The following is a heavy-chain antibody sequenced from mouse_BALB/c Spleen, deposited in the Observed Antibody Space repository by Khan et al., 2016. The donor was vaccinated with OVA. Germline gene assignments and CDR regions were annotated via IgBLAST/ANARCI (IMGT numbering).Heavy chain of an antibody. V-gene: IGHV2-2*01. CDR2: IRSGGNT. CDR1: GFSLTTYG. Sequence: VQLMESGPGLVRPSQTLSITCTVSGFSLTTYGVHWVRQSPGRGLEWLGVIRSGGNTDSNAAFISRLSIPKDNSKSQVFFYINSLQADDTAKDYCGRNSYMYDLTYWGQGTLVTVSA. CDR3: GRNSYMYDLTY. D-gene: IGHD2-14*01. J-gene: IGHJ3*01.